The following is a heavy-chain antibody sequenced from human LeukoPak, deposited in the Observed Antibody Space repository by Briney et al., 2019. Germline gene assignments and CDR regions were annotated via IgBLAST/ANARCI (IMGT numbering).Heavy chain of an antibody. D-gene: IGHD3-3*01. CDR1: GFTFSSYW. CDR3: ARDRNYDFWSGYSSDGWFDP. CDR2: IKQDGSEK. Sequence: PGGSLRLSCAASGFTFSSYWMSWVRQAPGKGLEWVANIKQDGSEKYYADSVKGRFTISRDNSKNTLYLQMNSLRAEDTAVYYCARDRNYDFWSGYSSDGWFDPWGQGTLVTVSS. J-gene: IGHJ5*02. V-gene: IGHV3-7*01.